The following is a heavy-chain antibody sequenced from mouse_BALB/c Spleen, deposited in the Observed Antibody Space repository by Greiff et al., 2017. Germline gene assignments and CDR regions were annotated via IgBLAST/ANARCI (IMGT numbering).Heavy chain of an antibody. CDR2: ISSGGSYT. D-gene: IGHD1-2*01. J-gene: IGHJ3*01. CDR1: GFTFSSYG. CDR3: ARHDLLRLQAWFAY. Sequence: EVKLMESGGDLVKPGGSLKLSCAASGFTFSSYGMSWVRQTPDKRLEWVATISSGGSYTYYPDSVKGRFTISRDNAKNTLYLQMSSLKSEDTAMYYCARHDLLRLQAWFAYWGHGTLVTVSA. V-gene: IGHV5-6*01.